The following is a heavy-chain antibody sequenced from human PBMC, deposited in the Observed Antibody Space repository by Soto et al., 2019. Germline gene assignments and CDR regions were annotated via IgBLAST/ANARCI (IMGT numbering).Heavy chain of an antibody. J-gene: IGHJ4*02. CDR3: AGGLSGDKVDQ. CDR1: GVSISDDNYY. V-gene: IGHV4-30-4*01. Sequence: TSETLSLTCTVSGVSISDDNYYWSWIRQPPGKDLEWIGHIYNRGNTYNNPSLRSRLTLSLDTSKSQFSLNLNSVTAADTAVYYCAGGLSGDKVDQWGQGTLVTVS. D-gene: IGHD2-21*01. CDR2: IYNRGNT.